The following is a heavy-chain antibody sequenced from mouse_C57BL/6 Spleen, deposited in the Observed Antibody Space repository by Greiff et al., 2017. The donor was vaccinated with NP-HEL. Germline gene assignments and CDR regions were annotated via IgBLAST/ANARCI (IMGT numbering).Heavy chain of an antibody. CDR3: ASDYDGDYYAMDY. CDR1: GYSITSGYY. V-gene: IGHV3-6*01. CDR2: ISYDGSN. Sequence: EVKLMESGPGLVKPSQSLSLTCSVTGYSITSGYYWNWIRQFPGNKLEWMGYISYDGSNNYNPSLKNRISITRDTSKNQFFLKLNSVTTEDTATYYCASDYDGDYYAMDYWGQGTSVTVSS. J-gene: IGHJ4*01. D-gene: IGHD2-12*01.